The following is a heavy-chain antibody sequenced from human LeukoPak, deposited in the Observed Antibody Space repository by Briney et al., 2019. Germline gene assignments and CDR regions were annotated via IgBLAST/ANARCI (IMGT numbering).Heavy chain of an antibody. V-gene: IGHV4-34*01. CDR1: GGSISSYY. J-gene: IGHJ4*02. D-gene: IGHD4-23*01. Sequence: SETLSLTCTVSGGSISSYYWSWIRQPPGKGLEWIGEINHSGSTNYNPSLKSRVTIPVDTSKNQFSLKLSSVTAADTAVYYCARGGRATLVFWGQGTLVTVSS. CDR2: INHSGST. CDR3: ARGGRATLVF.